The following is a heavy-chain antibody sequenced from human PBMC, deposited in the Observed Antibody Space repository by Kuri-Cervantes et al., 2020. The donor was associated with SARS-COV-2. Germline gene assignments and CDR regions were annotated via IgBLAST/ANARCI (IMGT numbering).Heavy chain of an antibody. CDR3: AKDFGYGVDIVDRGVRYYYYMDV. V-gene: IGHV3-7*03. J-gene: IGHJ6*03. CDR1: GFTFSTYW. CDR2: INQDYSEK. D-gene: IGHD5-12*01. Sequence: GESLKISCEASGFTFSTYWINWVRQAPGKGLEWVANINQDYSEKYYVDSVKGRFTISRDNAKNSLYLQMNSLRTEDTALYYCAKDFGYGVDIVDRGVRYYYYMDVWGKGTTVTVSS.